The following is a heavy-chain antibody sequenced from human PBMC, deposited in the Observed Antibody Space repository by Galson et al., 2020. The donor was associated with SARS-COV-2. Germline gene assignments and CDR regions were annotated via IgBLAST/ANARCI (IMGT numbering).Heavy chain of an antibody. CDR2: ISNSGGGT. Sequence: GGSLRLSCAASGFNFSIYAMTWVRQAPGKGLEWVSTISNSGGGTYYTDSVKGRFTISRDNSKNTLYLQMKSLRGEDTAVYYCASLFYAGRAVAGPFDYWGQGTVVTVSS. D-gene: IGHD6-19*01. J-gene: IGHJ4*02. V-gene: IGHV3-23*01. CDR3: ASLFYAGRAVAGPFDY. CDR1: GFNFSIYA.